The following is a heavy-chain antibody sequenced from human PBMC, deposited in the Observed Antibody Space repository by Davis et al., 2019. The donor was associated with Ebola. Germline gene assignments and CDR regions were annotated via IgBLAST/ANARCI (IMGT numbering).Heavy chain of an antibody. CDR1: GGSISSGGYY. D-gene: IGHD6-19*01. J-gene: IGHJ4*02. CDR2: ISYSGST. V-gene: IGHV4-31*03. CDR3: ARNRGAVAVYFDY. Sequence: PSETLSLTCTVSGGSISSGGYYWSWIRQHPGKGLEWIGYISYSGSTYYNPSLKSRVTISVDTSKNQFSLKLNSVTAADTAVYYCARNRGAVAVYFDYWGQGTLVTVSS.